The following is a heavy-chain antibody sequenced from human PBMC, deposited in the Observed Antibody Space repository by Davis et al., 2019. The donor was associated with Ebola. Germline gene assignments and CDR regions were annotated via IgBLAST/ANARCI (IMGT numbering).Heavy chain of an antibody. Sequence: GGSLRLSCTASGFTFSDYWMSWVRQAPGKGLEWVANIKQDGSEKYYVDSVKGRFTISRDNAKNSLYLQMNSLRAEDTAVYYCARICSGGSCLDAFDIWGQGTIVTVSS. D-gene: IGHD2-15*01. CDR2: IKQDGSEK. J-gene: IGHJ3*02. CDR1: GFTFSDYW. V-gene: IGHV3-7*01. CDR3: ARICSGGSCLDAFDI.